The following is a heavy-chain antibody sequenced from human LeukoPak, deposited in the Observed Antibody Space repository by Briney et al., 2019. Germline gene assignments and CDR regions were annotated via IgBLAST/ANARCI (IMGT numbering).Heavy chain of an antibody. CDR3: ARGAAGYYGSGSYYDFDY. J-gene: IGHJ4*02. Sequence: KPGGSLRLSCAASGFTFSSYSMNWVRQAPGKGLEWVSSISSSSSYIYYADSVKGRFTISRDNAKNSLYLQMNSLRAEDTAVYYCARGAAGYYGSGSYYDFDYWGQGTLVTVSS. V-gene: IGHV3-21*01. CDR1: GFTFSSYS. D-gene: IGHD3-10*01. CDR2: ISSSSSYI.